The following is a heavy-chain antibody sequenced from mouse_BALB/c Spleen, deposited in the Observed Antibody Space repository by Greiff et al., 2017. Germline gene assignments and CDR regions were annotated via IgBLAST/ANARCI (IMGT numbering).Heavy chain of an antibody. CDR2: INPSTGYT. Sequence: QVQLKESGAELAKPGASVKMSCKASGYTFTSYWMHWVKQRPGQGLEWIGYINPSTGYTEYNQKFKDKATLTADKSSSTAYMQLSSLTSEDSAVYYCARSIMGLRAMDYWGQGTSVTVSS. V-gene: IGHV1-7*01. J-gene: IGHJ4*01. CDR1: GYTFTSYW. CDR3: ARSIMGLRAMDY. D-gene: IGHD2-4*01.